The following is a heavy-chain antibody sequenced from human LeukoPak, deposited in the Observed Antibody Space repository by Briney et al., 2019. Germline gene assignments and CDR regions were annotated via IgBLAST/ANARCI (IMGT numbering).Heavy chain of an antibody. CDR3: ARDRLRYFDWLLPAKNWFDP. CDR2: INHSGST. J-gene: IGHJ5*02. CDR1: GGSISSYY. V-gene: IGHV4-34*01. Sequence: SETLSLTCTVSGGSISSYYWSWIRQPPGKGLEWIGEINHSGSTNYNPSLKSRVTISVDTSKNQFSLKLSSVTAADTAVYYCARDRLRYFDWLLPAKNWFDPWGQGTLVTVSS. D-gene: IGHD3-9*01.